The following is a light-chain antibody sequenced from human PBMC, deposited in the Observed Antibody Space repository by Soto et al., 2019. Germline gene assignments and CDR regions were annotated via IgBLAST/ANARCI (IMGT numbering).Light chain of an antibody. Sequence: IQFTQSPSCLSASVGDRVTITCRASHGISSHLAWYQQRPGKAPVLLIYGASNLQSGVPSRFSGSGSGTAFTLTISSLQPEDFATYYCQQFSGYPLTFGQGTRLEIK. CDR2: GAS. CDR3: QQFSGYPLT. CDR1: HGISSH. V-gene: IGKV1-9*01. J-gene: IGKJ5*01.